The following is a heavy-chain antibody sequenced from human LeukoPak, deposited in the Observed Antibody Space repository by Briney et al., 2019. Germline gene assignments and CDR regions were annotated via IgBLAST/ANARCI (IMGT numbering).Heavy chain of an antibody. CDR2: ISAYNGNT. Sequence: ASVKVSCKASGYTFTSYGISWVRQAPRQGLEWMGWISAYNGNTNYAQKLQGRVTMTTDTSTSTAYMELRSLRSDDTAVYYCARGRMPDYYDSSGYQRRFDYWGQGTLVTVSS. V-gene: IGHV1-18*01. CDR1: GYTFTSYG. D-gene: IGHD3-22*01. CDR3: ARGRMPDYYDSSGYQRRFDY. J-gene: IGHJ4*02.